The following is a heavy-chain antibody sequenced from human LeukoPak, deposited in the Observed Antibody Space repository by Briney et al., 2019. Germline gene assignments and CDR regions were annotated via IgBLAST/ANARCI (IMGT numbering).Heavy chain of an antibody. J-gene: IGHJ5*02. Sequence: GGSLRLSCTTSGFIFSDYGMHWLRQAPGKGREWVTFIRFDGSLQYYADSVKGRFTISRDNSKNTLHLQMNSLRPEDTAVYYCARAPRRHCVSDSCYVDWFDPWGQGTLVTVSS. V-gene: IGHV3-30*02. D-gene: IGHD2-2*01. CDR1: GFIFSDYG. CDR2: IRFDGSLQ. CDR3: ARAPRRHCVSDSCYVDWFDP.